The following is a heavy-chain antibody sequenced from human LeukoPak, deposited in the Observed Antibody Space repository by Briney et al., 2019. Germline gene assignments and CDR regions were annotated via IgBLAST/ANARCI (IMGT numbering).Heavy chain of an antibody. CDR3: ARDYCSSTTCYPDY. Sequence: GGSLRLSCAASGFTFTNYAMTWVRQAPGKGLVWVSHINRDGSSTKYADSVKGRFTISRDNAKNTLYLQMISLRAEDTAVYYCARDYCSSTTCYPDYWGQGTLVTVS. CDR2: INRDGSST. D-gene: IGHD2-2*01. CDR1: GFTFTNYA. J-gene: IGHJ4*02. V-gene: IGHV3-74*03.